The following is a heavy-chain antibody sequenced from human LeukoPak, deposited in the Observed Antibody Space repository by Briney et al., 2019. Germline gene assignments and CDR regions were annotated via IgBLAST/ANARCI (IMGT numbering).Heavy chain of an antibody. J-gene: IGHJ4*02. Sequence: SETLSLTCGVYVGSFSGSYWSWTRQPPGKGLEWIGEINYSGSTNYNPSLKSRVTISVDTSKNQFSLKLSSVTAADTAVYYCARGPGAGSIAVARHPFDYWGQGTLVTVSS. CDR3: ARGPGAGSIAVARHPFDY. CDR2: INYSGST. D-gene: IGHD6-19*01. CDR1: VGSFSGSY. V-gene: IGHV4-34*01.